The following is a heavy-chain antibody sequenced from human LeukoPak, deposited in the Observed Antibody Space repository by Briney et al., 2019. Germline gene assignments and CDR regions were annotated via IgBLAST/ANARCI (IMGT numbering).Heavy chain of an antibody. CDR3: ARKRFGDLTYYFDY. D-gene: IGHD3-10*01. CDR1: GGSISSGGYY. J-gene: IGHJ4*02. CDR2: IYYSGST. V-gene: IGHV4-31*03. Sequence: SETLSLTCTVPGGSISSGGYYWSWIRQHPGKGLEWIGYIYYSGSTYYNPSLKSRVTISVDASKNQFSLKLSSVTAADTAVYYCARKRFGDLTYYFDYWGQGTLVTVSS.